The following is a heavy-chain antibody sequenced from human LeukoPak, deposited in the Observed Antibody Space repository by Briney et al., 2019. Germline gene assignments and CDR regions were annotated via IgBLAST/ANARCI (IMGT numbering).Heavy chain of an antibody. CDR2: ISYDGSNK. V-gene: IGHV3-30*18. D-gene: IGHD3-22*01. CDR1: GFTFSSYG. J-gene: IGHJ6*02. CDR3: AKARYDSSGHQYYYGMDV. Sequence: GGSLRLSCAASGFTFSSYGMHWVRQAPGKGLEWVAVISYDGSNKYYADSVKGRFTISRDNSKNTLYLQMNSLRAEDTAVYYCAKARYDSSGHQYYYGMDVWGQGTTVTVSS.